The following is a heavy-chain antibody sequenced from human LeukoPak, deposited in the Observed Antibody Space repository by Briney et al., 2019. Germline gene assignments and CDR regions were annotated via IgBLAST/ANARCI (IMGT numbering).Heavy chain of an antibody. Sequence: GGSLGLSCAASGFTFSSYGMHWVRQAPGKGLELVAFIRYDVSNKYYADSVKGRFTISRDNSKNTLYLQMNSLRAEDTAVYYCAKLGYCSSTSCYEVGYWGQGTLVTVSS. J-gene: IGHJ4*02. V-gene: IGHV3-30*02. D-gene: IGHD2-2*01. CDR3: AKLGYCSSTSCYEVGY. CDR2: IRYDVSNK. CDR1: GFTFSSYG.